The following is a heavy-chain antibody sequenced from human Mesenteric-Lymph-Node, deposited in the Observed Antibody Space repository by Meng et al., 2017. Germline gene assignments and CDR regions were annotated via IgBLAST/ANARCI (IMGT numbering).Heavy chain of an antibody. CDR3: ARDLPGGTKGTWLDL. D-gene: IGHD1-14*01. V-gene: IGHV1-18*01. J-gene: IGHJ5*02. CDR1: GYTFTSYG. Sequence: VWLVQSGAAVKKPGDPVKVSCKASGYTFTSYGISWVRQAPGQGLEWMGWISAYNGNTNYAQKLQGRVTMTTDTSTSTAYMELRSLRSDDTAVYYCARDLPGGTKGTWLDLWGQGTLVTVSS. CDR2: ISAYNGNT.